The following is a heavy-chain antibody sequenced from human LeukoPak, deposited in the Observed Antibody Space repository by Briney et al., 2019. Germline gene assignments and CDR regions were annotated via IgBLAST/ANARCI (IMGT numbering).Heavy chain of an antibody. V-gene: IGHV4-59*08. D-gene: IGHD3-22*01. CDR3: AGHRGGYDSSGYYFPNFDY. CDR1: SGSISSYS. Sequence: SETLSLTCTVSSGSISSYSWSWIRQPPGKGLEWIGYIYYTGGTTYNPSLKSRVTISVDTSKNQFSLKLYSVTAADTAVYYCAGHRGGYDSSGYYFPNFDYWGQGTLVTVSS. J-gene: IGHJ4*02. CDR2: IYYTGGT.